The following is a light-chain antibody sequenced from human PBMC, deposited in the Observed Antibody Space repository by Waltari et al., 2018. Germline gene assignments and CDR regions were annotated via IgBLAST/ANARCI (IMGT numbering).Light chain of an antibody. CDR3: QQYGSSPWT. Sequence: EIVLTRSPGTLSLSPGERATLSCRASQRVSSSYLAWYQQKPGQAPMLINYGASSRATGIPDRFSGSGSGTDFTLTISRLEPEDFAVYYWQQYGSSPWTFGQGTKVEIK. CDR2: GAS. J-gene: IGKJ1*01. CDR1: QRVSSSY. V-gene: IGKV3-20*01.